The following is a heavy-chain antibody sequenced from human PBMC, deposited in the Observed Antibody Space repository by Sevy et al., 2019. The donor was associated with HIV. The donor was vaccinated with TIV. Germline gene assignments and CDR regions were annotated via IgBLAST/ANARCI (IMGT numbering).Heavy chain of an antibody. CDR2: ITLSGSTI. V-gene: IGHV3-48*03. CDR3: ARDRQGITVAGTAIDY. D-gene: IGHD6-19*01. J-gene: IGHJ4*02. Sequence: GGSLRLSCTASGFTFSSYEMNWVRQAPGKGLEWVSYITLSGSTIYYADSVKGRFTLSRDNAKNSLYLQMNSLRAEDTAVYYCARDRQGITVAGTAIDYWGQGTLVTVSS. CDR1: GFTFSSYE.